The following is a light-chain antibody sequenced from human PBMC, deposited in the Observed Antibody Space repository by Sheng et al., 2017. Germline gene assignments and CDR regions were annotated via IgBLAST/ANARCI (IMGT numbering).Light chain of an antibody. V-gene: IGKV1-33*01. J-gene: IGKJ4*01. CDR1: QDIRNY. CDR3: QQYDDFPLT. CDR2: DAS. Sequence: DIQMTQSPPSLSASVGDSVTITCHASQDIRNYLSWYQQKPGKAPKLLIYDASNLEIGVPSRFSGSGSGTDFTVTISSLQPEDFAVYYCQQYDDFPLTFGGGTKV.